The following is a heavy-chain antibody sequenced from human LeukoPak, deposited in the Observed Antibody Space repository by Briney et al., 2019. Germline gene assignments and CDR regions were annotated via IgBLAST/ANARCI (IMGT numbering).Heavy chain of an antibody. CDR3: ARTPFRIAARPGFPFEDY. Sequence: GGSLRLSCAASGFTFSDHYMDWVRQAPGKGLEWVGRTRNKTNSYTTEYAASVKGRFTISRDDSKNSLYLQMNSLKTEDTAVYYCARTPFRIAARPGFPFEDYWGQGTLVTVSS. D-gene: IGHD6-6*01. CDR1: GFTFSDHY. V-gene: IGHV3-72*01. J-gene: IGHJ4*02. CDR2: TRNKTNSYTT.